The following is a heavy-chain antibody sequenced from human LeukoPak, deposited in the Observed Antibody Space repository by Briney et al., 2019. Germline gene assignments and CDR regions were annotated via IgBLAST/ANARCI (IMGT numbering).Heavy chain of an antibody. J-gene: IGHJ6*02. CDR3: ARSRDTTNYYGMDV. CDR1: GGSISSGGYS. D-gene: IGHD1-26*01. Sequence: SQTLSLTCAVSGGSISSGGYSWSWIRQPPGKGLEWIGYIYHSGSTYYNPSLKSRVTISVDRSKNQFSLKLSSVTAADTAVYYCARSRDTTNYYGMDVWGQGTTVTVS. V-gene: IGHV4-30-2*01. CDR2: IYHSGST.